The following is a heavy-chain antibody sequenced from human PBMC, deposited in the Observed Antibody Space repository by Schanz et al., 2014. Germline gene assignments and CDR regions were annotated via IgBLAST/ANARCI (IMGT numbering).Heavy chain of an antibody. D-gene: IGHD4-17*01. J-gene: IGHJ3*02. V-gene: IGHV3-23*04. CDR1: GFTFSSYA. Sequence: EVQLVESGGGLVQPGGSLRLSCAASGFTFSSYAMSWVRQAPGKGLEWVSGFDAHDGRAYYADSAKGRFTISRDNSKSTLYVEMNSLRVEDTAVYYCARKMKLGVYGGKGHDSLDIWGQGTMVTVSS. CDR3: ARKMKLGVYGGKGHDSLDI. CDR2: FDAHDGRA.